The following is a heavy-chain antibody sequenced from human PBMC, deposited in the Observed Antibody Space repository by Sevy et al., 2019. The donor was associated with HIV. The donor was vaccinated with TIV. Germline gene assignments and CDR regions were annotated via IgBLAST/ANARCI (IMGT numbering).Heavy chain of an antibody. V-gene: IGHV3-9*01. CDR1: GFPFNDHA. D-gene: IGHD2-21*01. CDR3: AKDINRGCDGVNCYSYYYYFYGLDV. CDR2: VGWNSRYI. J-gene: IGHJ6*02. Sequence: GGSLRLSCAASGFPFNDHAMHWVRQVPGKGLEWVSGVGWNSRYIGYADSVKGRFTISRDNARHFLYLEMNSLRPEDTALYYCAKDINRGCDGVNCYSYYYYFYGLDVWGQGTTVTVSS.